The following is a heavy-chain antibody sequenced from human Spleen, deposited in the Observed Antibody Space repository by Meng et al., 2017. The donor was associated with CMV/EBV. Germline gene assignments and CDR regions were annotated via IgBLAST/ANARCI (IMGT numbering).Heavy chain of an antibody. D-gene: IGHD6-6*01. Sequence: SETLSLTCTVSGGSITSYYWSWIRQPPGKGLEWIGYIHYTGGTNYNPSLKGRGTISVDTSKNQFSLKLSSVTAADTAVYFCARDRSSTSSRGAYYYYGMDVWGQGTTVTVSS. CDR1: GGSITSYY. CDR2: IHYTGGT. V-gene: IGHV4-59*01. J-gene: IGHJ6*02. CDR3: ARDRSSTSSRGAYYYYGMDV.